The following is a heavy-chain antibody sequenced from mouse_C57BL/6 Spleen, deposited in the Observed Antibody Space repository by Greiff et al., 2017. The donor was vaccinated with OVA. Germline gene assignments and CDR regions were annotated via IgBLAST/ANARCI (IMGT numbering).Heavy chain of an antibody. V-gene: IGHV1-54*01. J-gene: IGHJ2*01. CDR3: ARGGSRYVYFDC. CDR2: INPGSGGT. CDR1: GYAFTNYL. Sequence: VQLQQSGAELVRPGTSVKVSCKASGYAFTNYLIEWVKQRPGQGLEWIGVINPGSGGTTYNEKFKGKATLTADNSSSTAYMQLSSLTSEDSAVYFCARGGSRYVYFDCWGQGTTLTVSS. D-gene: IGHD1-1*01.